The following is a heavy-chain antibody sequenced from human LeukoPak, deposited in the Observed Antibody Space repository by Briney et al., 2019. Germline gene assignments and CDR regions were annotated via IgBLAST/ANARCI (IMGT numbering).Heavy chain of an antibody. CDR2: INAGNGNT. J-gene: IGHJ4*02. CDR3: ARHGSYFYYFDY. CDR1: GYTFTSYA. V-gene: IGHV1-3*01. D-gene: IGHD1-26*01. Sequence: ASVKVSCKASGYTFTSYAMHWVRQAPGQRLEWMGWINAGNGNTKYSQKFQGRVTITRDTSASTAYMELSSLRSEDTAVYYCARHGSYFYYFDYWGQGTLVTVSS.